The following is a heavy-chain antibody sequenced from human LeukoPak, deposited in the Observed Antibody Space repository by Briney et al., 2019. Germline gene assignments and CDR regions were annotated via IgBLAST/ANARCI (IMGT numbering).Heavy chain of an antibody. V-gene: IGHV3-23*01. J-gene: IGHJ4*02. CDR3: ATDPWEKYRGYFDC. CDR2: ISGSGADS. Sequence: PGGSLRLSCSASGIPLRRYVMAWLRQAPGKGLEWVSIISGSGADSYYADSVKGRFTISRDNSKNTLYLQMNNVRADDTAVYFCATDPWEKYRGYFDCRRQGTLITVSS. CDR1: GIPLRRYV. D-gene: IGHD1-26*01.